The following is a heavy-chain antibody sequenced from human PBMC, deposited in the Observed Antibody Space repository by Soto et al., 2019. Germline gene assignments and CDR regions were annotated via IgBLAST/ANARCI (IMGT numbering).Heavy chain of an antibody. J-gene: IGHJ4*02. CDR3: ARGPRNWGVDY. CDR1: AYTFTSYD. D-gene: IGHD7-27*01. Sequence: QVQLVQSGAEVKKPGASVKVSCKAAAYTFTSYDINWVRQATGQDLEWMGWMNPNNGNTTYAQKFQGRVTMTSDTPKSTGFGEPSSRTYGDTVVYYCARGPRNWGVDYWGQGDLVTVSS. V-gene: IGHV1-8*01. CDR2: MNPNNGNT.